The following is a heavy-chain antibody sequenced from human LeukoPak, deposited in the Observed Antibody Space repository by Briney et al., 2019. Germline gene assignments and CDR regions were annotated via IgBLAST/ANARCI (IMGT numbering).Heavy chain of an antibody. J-gene: IGHJ4*02. CDR2: ISSNGIDK. D-gene: IGHD5-18*01. CDR3: ARGSGIQLWAFDY. Sequence: GRSLRLSCAASGFPFSNYGMHWVRQAPGKGLEWVAVISSNGIDKYYADSVKGRFTISRDNSKNTLYLQMNSLRAEDTAVYYCARGSGIQLWAFDYWGQGTLVTVSS. CDR1: GFPFSNYG. V-gene: IGHV3-30*03.